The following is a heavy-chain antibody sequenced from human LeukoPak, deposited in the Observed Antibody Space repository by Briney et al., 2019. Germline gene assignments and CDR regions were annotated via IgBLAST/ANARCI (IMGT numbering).Heavy chain of an antibody. Sequence: ASVKVSCKASGYTFTSYDINWVRQATGQGVECMGWMNPNSGNTGYAQKFQGRVTITRNTSISTAYMELSSLSSEATAVYYCARGVDIVATEDWFDPWGQGTLVTVSS. CDR3: ARGVDIVATEDWFDP. V-gene: IGHV1-8*03. J-gene: IGHJ5*02. CDR1: GYTFTSYD. D-gene: IGHD5-12*01. CDR2: MNPNSGNT.